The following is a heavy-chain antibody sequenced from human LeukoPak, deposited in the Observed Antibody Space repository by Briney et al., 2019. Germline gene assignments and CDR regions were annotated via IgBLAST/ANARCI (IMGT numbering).Heavy chain of an antibody. CDR1: GGSISSGDYY. CDR3: ARASRYCSGGSDCPFDY. V-gene: IGHV4-30-4*01. D-gene: IGHD2-15*01. J-gene: IGHJ4*02. CDR2: IYYSGST. Sequence: SQTLSLTCTVSGGSISSGDYYWSWIRQPPGKGLEWIGYIYYSGSTYYNPSLKSRVTISVDTSKNQFSLKLSSVTAADTAVYYCARASRYCSGGSDCPFDYWGQGTLVTVSS.